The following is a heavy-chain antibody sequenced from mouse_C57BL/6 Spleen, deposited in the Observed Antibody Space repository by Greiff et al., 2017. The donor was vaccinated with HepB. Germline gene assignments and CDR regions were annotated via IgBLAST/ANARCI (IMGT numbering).Heavy chain of an antibody. CDR2: IYPGSGST. CDR3: ARGAAQAPHYYAMDY. V-gene: IGHV1-55*01. J-gene: IGHJ4*01. Sequence: QVQLQQPGAELVKPGASVKMSCKASGYTFTSYWITWVKQRPGQGLEWIGDIYPGSGSTNYNEKFKSKATLTVDTSSSTAYMQLSSLTSEDSAVYYCARGAAQAPHYYAMDYWGQGTSVTVAS. CDR1: GYTFTSYW. D-gene: IGHD3-2*02.